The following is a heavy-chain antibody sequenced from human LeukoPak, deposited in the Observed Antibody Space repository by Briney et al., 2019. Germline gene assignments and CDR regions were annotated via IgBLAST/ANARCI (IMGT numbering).Heavy chain of an antibody. J-gene: IGHJ6*02. V-gene: IGHV3-30*03. CDR3: ALLRGDKYYYYGMDV. D-gene: IGHD3-10*01. CDR1: GFTFSTYS. CDR2: ISFDGSNK. Sequence: GGSLGLSCAASGFTFSTYSMNWVRQAPGKGLEWVAVISFDGSNKYYADSVKGRFTISRDNSKNTLYLQMNSLRAEDTAVYYCALLRGDKYYYYGMDVWGQGTTVTVSS.